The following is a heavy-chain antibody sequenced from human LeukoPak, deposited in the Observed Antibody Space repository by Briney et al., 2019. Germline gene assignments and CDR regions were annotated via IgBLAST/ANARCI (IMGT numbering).Heavy chain of an antibody. Sequence: GGSLRLSCAASGFTFSSHGMNWVRQAPGKGLEWVSGIIPSGHTTYYADSVKGRFTISRDNAKNSLYLQMNSLRAEDTAVYYCARVGSSGWYPFDYWGQGTLVTVSS. CDR1: GFTFSSHG. D-gene: IGHD6-19*01. CDR2: IIPSGHTT. J-gene: IGHJ4*02. CDR3: ARVGSSGWYPFDY. V-gene: IGHV3-48*04.